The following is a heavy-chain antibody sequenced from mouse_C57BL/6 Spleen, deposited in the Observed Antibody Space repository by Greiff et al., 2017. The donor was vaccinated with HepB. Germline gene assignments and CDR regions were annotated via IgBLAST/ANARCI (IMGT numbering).Heavy chain of an antibody. D-gene: IGHD4-1*01. CDR3: ARRGTGTGGNY. CDR2: IYPSDSET. Sequence: QVQLQQPGAELVRPGSSVKLSCKASGYTFTSYWMDWVKQRPGQGLEWIGNIYPSDSETHYNQKFKDKATLTVDKSSSTAYMQLSSLTSEDSAVYYCARRGTGTGGNYWGQGTTLTVSS. CDR1: GYTFTSYW. V-gene: IGHV1-61*01. J-gene: IGHJ2*01.